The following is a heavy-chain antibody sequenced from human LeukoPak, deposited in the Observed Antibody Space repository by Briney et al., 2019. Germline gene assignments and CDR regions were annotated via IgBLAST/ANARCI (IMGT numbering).Heavy chain of an antibody. J-gene: IGHJ4*02. CDR3: ARDVEWFGELSLPDY. CDR1: GYTFTSYG. D-gene: IGHD3-10*01. Sequence: AASVTVSCKASGYTFTSYGINWVRQAPGQGLEWMGWISVYNGNTNYAQKLQGRVIMTTDTSTSTAYMELRSLRSDDTAVYYCARDVEWFGELSLPDYWGQGTLVTVSS. V-gene: IGHV1-18*01. CDR2: ISVYNGNT.